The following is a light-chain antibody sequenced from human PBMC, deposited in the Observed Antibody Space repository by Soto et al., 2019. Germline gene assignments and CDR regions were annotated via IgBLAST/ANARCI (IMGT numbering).Light chain of an antibody. CDR3: QHSNNWPPWT. Sequence: EIVMTQSPATLSVSPGERATLSCRASQSVSSNLAWYQQKLGQAPRLLIYGASTRATGIPARFSGSGSGTECTLSISSLQSADFAVYYCQHSNNWPPWTFGQGTKVEIK. CDR1: QSVSSN. V-gene: IGKV3-15*01. J-gene: IGKJ1*01. CDR2: GAS.